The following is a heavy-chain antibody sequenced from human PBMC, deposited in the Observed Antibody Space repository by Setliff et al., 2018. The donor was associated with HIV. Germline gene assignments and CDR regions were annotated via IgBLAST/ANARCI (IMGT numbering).Heavy chain of an antibody. Sequence: ETLSLTCTVSGGSISSYYWSWIRQPPGKGLEWIGYIYTRGSTNYNPSLKSRVTISVDTSKNQFSLKLSSVTAADTAVYYCARIVRWELVATSTLFYYYMDVWGKGTTVTVS. CDR1: GGSISSYY. CDR2: IYTRGST. CDR3: ARIVRWELVATSTLFYYYMDV. J-gene: IGHJ6*03. D-gene: IGHD1-26*01. V-gene: IGHV4-4*08.